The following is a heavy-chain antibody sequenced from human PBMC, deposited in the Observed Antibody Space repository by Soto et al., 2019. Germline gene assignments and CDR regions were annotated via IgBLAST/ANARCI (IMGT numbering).Heavy chain of an antibody. CDR3: ASSSIAVAGDAFDI. V-gene: IGHV4-4*02. CDR2: IYHSGSP. CDR1: SGSISSSNW. D-gene: IGHD6-19*01. J-gene: IGHJ3*02. Sequence: QVQLQESGPGLVKPSGTLSLTCAVSSGSISSSNWWSWVRQPPGKGLEWIGEIYHSGSPNYNPSLKSRVTISVDKSKDQFSLKLSSVTAAETTVYYCASSSIAVAGDAFDIWGQGKMVTVSS.